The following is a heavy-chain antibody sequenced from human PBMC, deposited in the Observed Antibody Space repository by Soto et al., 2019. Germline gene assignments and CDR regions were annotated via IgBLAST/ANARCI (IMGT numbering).Heavy chain of an antibody. J-gene: IGHJ6*01. CDR1: GGSISSGGYY. Sequence: PSETLSLTCTVSGGSISSGGYYWSWIRQHPGKGLEWIGYIYYSGSTYYNPSLKSRVTISVDTSKNQFSLKLSSVTAADTAVYYCAGDQVGRGASRRDGYQRWGMDVWGQGTTVTVCS. CDR2: IYYSGST. V-gene: IGHV4-31*03. D-gene: IGHD5-12*01. CDR3: AGDQVGRGASRRDGYQRWGMDV.